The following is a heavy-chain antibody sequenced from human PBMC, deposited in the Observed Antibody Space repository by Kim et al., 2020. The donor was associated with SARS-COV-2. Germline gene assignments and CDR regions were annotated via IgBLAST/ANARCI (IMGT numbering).Heavy chain of an antibody. Sequence: GGSLRLSCTASGFTFSTHGISWVRQAPGKGLEWVSGIRYDGSKEHYADSVKGRFTISRDNSKNTVYLQMTSLRPEDTAVYYCAKDLSCGVYEQLDACGQG. J-gene: IGHJ5*02. D-gene: IGHD3-3*01. CDR2: IRYDGSKE. CDR3: AKDLSCGVYEQLDA. CDR1: GFTFSTHG. V-gene: IGHV3-33*06.